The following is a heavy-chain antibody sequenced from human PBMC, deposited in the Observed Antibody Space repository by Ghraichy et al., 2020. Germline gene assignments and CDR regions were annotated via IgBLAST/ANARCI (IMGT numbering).Heavy chain of an antibody. D-gene: IGHD1-1*01. Sequence: GGSLRLSCAASGFNFEGYAMHWLRQVAGKGLEWVSGLSWNSGNIDYADSVRGRFTISRDNAKKSLYLQMNSLKVEDTAIYYCAKSSTWRWEPFDIWGQGTLVTVSS. CDR1: GFNFEGYA. CDR3: AKSSTWRWEPFDI. CDR2: LSWNSGNI. J-gene: IGHJ3*02. V-gene: IGHV3-9*01.